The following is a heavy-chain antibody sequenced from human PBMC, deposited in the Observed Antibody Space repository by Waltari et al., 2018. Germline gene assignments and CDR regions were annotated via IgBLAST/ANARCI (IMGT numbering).Heavy chain of an antibody. CDR1: GGSFNGFF. Sequence: QVQLQQWGAGLLKPSETLSLTCAISGGSFNGFFWTWIRQAPGKGLEWIGEIDHRGNTNYDPPLKSRVSISADASKNQFSLSLTSVTAADTAVYYCARVKGITMMVVIRYGMDVWGQGTTVTVSS. D-gene: IGHD3-22*01. CDR2: IDHRGNT. CDR3: ARVKGITMMVVIRYGMDV. J-gene: IGHJ6*02. V-gene: IGHV4-34*02.